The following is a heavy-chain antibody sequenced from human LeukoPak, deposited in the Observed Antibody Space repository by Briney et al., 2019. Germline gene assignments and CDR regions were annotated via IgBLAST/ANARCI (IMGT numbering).Heavy chain of an antibody. CDR1: GFTVSSNY. Sequence: PGGSLRLSCLASGFTVSSNYMNCVRPAPGKGLEWVSLIYSGGTTYYADSVKGRFTISSDNSKNTLYLQMNSLRAEDTAVYYCAKSGYSGYDFDSWGEGTLVTVSS. J-gene: IGHJ4*02. CDR2: IYSGGTT. CDR3: AKSGYSGYDFDS. V-gene: IGHV3-53*01. D-gene: IGHD5-12*01.